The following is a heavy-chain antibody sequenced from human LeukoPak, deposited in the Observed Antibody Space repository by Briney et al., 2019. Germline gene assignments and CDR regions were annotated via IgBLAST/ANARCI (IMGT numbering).Heavy chain of an antibody. CDR3: AREAYCGGDCYLGLD. CDR1: GGTFSSYA. V-gene: IGHV1-69*04. Sequence: SVKVSCKASGGTFSSYAISWVRQARGQGLEWMGRIIPILGIANYAQKFQGRVTITADKSTSTAYMELSSLRSEDTAVYYCAREAYCGGDCYLGLDWGQGTLVTVSS. D-gene: IGHD2-21*02. CDR2: IIPILGIA. J-gene: IGHJ4*02.